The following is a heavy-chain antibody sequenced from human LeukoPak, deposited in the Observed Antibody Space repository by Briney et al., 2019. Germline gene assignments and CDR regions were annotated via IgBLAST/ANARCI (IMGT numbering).Heavy chain of an antibody. Sequence: PSETLSLTCTVSGGSISSYYWSWIRQPPGKGLEWIGYIYYSGSTNYNPSFKSRVTISVDTSKNQFSLKLSSVTAADTAVYYCARGKNYYGSGSYSAFDIWGQGTMVTVSS. CDR2: IYYSGST. D-gene: IGHD3-10*01. CDR1: GGSISSYY. J-gene: IGHJ3*02. CDR3: ARGKNYYGSGSYSAFDI. V-gene: IGHV4-59*01.